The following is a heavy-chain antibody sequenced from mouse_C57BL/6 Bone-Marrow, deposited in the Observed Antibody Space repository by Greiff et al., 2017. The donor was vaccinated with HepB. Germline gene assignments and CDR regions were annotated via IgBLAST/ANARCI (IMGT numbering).Heavy chain of an antibody. CDR1: GFTFSDYG. CDR3: AREGGYPAWFAY. J-gene: IGHJ3*01. Sequence: EVKLMESGGGLVKPGGSLKLSCAASGFTFSDYGMHWVRQAPEKGLEWVAYISSGSSTIYYADTVKGRFTISRDNAKNTLFLQMTSLRSEDTAMYYCAREGGYPAWFAYWGQGTLVTVSA. D-gene: IGHD2-2*01. CDR2: ISSGSSTI. V-gene: IGHV5-17*01.